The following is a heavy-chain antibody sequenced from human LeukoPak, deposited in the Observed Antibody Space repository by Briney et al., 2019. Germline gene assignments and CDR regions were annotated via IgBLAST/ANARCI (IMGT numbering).Heavy chain of an antibody. CDR1: GFSLSTSGVG. CDR3: ARTLVDYVWGSYRYTGFDY. Sequence: SGPTLVKPTQTLTLTCTFSGFSLSTSGVGVGWIRQPPGKALEWLALIYWDDDKRYSPSLKSRLTITKDTSKNQVVLTMTNMDPADTATYYCARTLVDYVWGSYRYTGFDYWGQGTLVTVSS. D-gene: IGHD3-16*02. J-gene: IGHJ4*02. CDR2: IYWDDDK. V-gene: IGHV2-5*02.